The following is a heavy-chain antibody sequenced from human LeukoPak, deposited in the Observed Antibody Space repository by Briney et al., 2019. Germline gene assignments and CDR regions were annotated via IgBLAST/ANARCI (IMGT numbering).Heavy chain of an antibody. CDR2: IHPHGIF. V-gene: IGHV4-34*01. Sequence: PSETLSLTCDVSGGSCDGYYCSWIRQPPGKGLEWIGEIHPHGIFYYNSSLMSRVTISIDTSKSQFSLRLTSVTAADTAIYYCSRGRDRSKAGDHWGQGSLVTVSS. CDR3: SRGRDRSKAGDH. J-gene: IGHJ4*02. CDR1: GGSCDGYY. D-gene: IGHD5-24*01.